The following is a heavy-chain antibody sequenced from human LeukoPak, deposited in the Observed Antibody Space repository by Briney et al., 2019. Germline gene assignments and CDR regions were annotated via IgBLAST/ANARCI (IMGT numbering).Heavy chain of an antibody. CDR3: ARGADLGYCSGGSCYPAFHGHSSGYEGAFDI. CDR1: GGSISGYY. Sequence: SETLSLTCTVSGGSISGYYWSWIRQPPGKGLEWIGYIYYSGSTNYNPSLKSRVTISVDTSKNQFSLKLSSVTAADTAVYYCARGADLGYCSGGSCYPAFHGHSSGYEGAFDIWGQGTMVTVSS. V-gene: IGHV4-59*12. J-gene: IGHJ3*02. D-gene: IGHD2-15*01. CDR2: IYYSGST.